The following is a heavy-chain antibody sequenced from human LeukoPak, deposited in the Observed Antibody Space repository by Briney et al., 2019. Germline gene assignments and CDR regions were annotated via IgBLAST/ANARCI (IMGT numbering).Heavy chain of an antibody. CDR2: ISSSSTI. V-gene: IGHV3-48*01. D-gene: IGHD5-12*01. Sequence: PGGSLRLSCAASGFTFSSYTMNWVRQAPGKGLEWVSKISSSSTIYYADSVKGGFTISRDNAKNSLYLQMNSLRAEDTAVYYCARDSPQALAILHAFDIWGHGTMVTVSS. CDR1: GFTFSSYT. CDR3: ARDSPQALAILHAFDI. J-gene: IGHJ3*02.